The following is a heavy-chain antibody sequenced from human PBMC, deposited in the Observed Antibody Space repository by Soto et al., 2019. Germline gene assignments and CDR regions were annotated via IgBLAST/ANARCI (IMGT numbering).Heavy chain of an antibody. V-gene: IGHV4-39*01. Sequence: SETLSLTCSVSGFSISTNTYYWGWLRQPPGKGLEYIGSISYSGTTYYNPSPKSRVTMSADTSKNQFSLNLSSVTATDTAIYFCARLRLGEPQDYWGQGTLVTVSS. J-gene: IGHJ4*02. CDR1: GFSISTNTYY. CDR2: ISYSGTT. D-gene: IGHD3-16*01. CDR3: ARLRLGEPQDY.